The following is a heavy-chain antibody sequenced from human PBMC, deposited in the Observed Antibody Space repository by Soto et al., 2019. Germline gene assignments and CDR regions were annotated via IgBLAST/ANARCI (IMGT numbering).Heavy chain of an antibody. V-gene: IGHV3-15*01. CDR2: IKRKSDGGTI. D-gene: IGHD2-2*01. Sequence: DVQLVESGGGLVKPGGSLRLSCVASGFTFSHVWMSWVRQAPGKGLEWVGRIKRKSDGGTIEYAAPVKGRFTISRDDSKNTLYVQMNSLNTDDTGVYYRVTEKDCSSNTCPGKFEYWGQGIRVTVSS. CDR1: GFTFSHVW. J-gene: IGHJ4*02. CDR3: VTEKDCSSNTCPGKFEY.